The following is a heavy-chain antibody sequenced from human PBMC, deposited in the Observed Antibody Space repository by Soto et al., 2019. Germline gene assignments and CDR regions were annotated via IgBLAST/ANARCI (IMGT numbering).Heavy chain of an antibody. V-gene: IGHV4-39*01. Sequence: QLQLQESGPGLVKPSETLSLTCTVSGGSISSSIYYWDWVRQPPGKGLEWIGTIYYSGKTYYNPSLKSRVTISVDTSKSQFSLKLSSVTAADTAVYYCARRLTDSGYGIDFWGQGTLVTVSS. CDR1: GGSISSSIYY. CDR2: IYYSGKT. D-gene: IGHD5-12*01. CDR3: ARRLTDSGYGIDF. J-gene: IGHJ4*02.